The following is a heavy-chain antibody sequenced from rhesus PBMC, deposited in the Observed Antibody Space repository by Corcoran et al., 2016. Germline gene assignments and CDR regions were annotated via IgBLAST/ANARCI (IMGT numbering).Heavy chain of an antibody. D-gene: IGHD4-23*01. CDR3: AKDLGYTVTYYGLDS. J-gene: IGHJ6*01. CDR2: ISYTGGST. V-gene: IGHV3S5*01. CDR1: GFTFSNYG. Sequence: EVQLVETGGGLVQAGGSLRLSCAASGFTFSNYGMSWVRQAPGKGLEWVSGISYTGGSTYYADSVKGRFTISRDNSKNTLSLQMNSLRAEDTAVYYCAKDLGYTVTYYGLDSWGQGVVVTVSS.